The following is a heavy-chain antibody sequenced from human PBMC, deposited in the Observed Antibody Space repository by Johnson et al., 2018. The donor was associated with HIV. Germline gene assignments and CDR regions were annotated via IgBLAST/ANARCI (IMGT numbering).Heavy chain of an antibody. Sequence: EVQLVESGGGVVRPGGSLRLSCAASGFIFDDYGMSWVRQAPGKGLEWVSGINWNGDTTAYADSVKGRFTISRDNAKNSLYLQMNSLRAEDTALYYCARALGTAVGAFDIWGQGTMVTVSS. CDR2: INWNGDTT. CDR3: ARALGTAVGAFDI. V-gene: IGHV3-20*04. D-gene: IGHD4-23*01. J-gene: IGHJ3*02. CDR1: GFIFDDYG.